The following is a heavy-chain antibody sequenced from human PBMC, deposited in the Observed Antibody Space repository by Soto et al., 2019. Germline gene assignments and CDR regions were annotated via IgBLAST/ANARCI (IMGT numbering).Heavy chain of an antibody. J-gene: IGHJ5*02. CDR3: ARSVRDYYDSSGYSSLIPWFDP. D-gene: IGHD3-22*01. CDR1: GGSISSGGYY. CDR2: IYYSGST. V-gene: IGHV4-31*01. Sequence: TSETLSLTCTVSGGSISSGGYYWRWIRQHPGKGLEWIGYIYYSGSTYYNPSLKSQVTISVDTSKNQFSLKLSSVTAADTAVYYCARSVRDYYDSSGYSSLIPWFDPWGQGTLVTVSS.